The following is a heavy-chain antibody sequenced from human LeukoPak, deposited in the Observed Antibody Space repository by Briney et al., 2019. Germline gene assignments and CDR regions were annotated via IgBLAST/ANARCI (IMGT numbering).Heavy chain of an antibody. CDR2: IHSNGYT. CDR3: TKREGPMSGSYDYFDP. Sequence: KPSETLPLTCTVSGGSISGYYWSWIRQPPGQGLEWIAYIHSNGYTNYNPSLKSRVTISVDTSKNQFSLKVTSVTAADTAMYYCTKREGPMSGSYDYFDPWGQGTLVTVS. V-gene: IGHV4-4*09. CDR1: GGSISGYY. J-gene: IGHJ5*02. D-gene: IGHD1-26*01.